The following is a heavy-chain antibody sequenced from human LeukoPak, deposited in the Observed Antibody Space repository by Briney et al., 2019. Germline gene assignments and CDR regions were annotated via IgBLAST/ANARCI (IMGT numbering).Heavy chain of an antibody. CDR1: GFTFSSYA. V-gene: IGHV3-30-3*01. CDR3: ARTTTVTTPDY. CDR2: ISYDGSNK. Sequence: GGSLRLSCAASGFTFSSYAMHWVRQAPGKGLEWVAVISYDGSNKYYADSVKGRFTISRDNSKNTLYQQMNSLRAEDTAVYYCARTTTVTTPDYWGQGTLVTVSS. J-gene: IGHJ4*02. D-gene: IGHD4-17*01.